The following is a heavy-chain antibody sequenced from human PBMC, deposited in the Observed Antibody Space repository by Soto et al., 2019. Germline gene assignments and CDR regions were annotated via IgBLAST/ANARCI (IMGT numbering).Heavy chain of an antibody. CDR2: ISAYNGNT. CDR3: AGPSAAVGLYYYYGMDV. CDR1: GYTFTSCG. D-gene: IGHD6-13*01. Sequence: ASVAVCCKASGYTFTSCGISWVRQAPGQGLEWMGWISAYNGNTNYAQKLQGRVTMTTDTSTSTAYMELRSLRSDDTAVYYCAGPSAAVGLYYYYGMDVWGQGTTVTVSS. J-gene: IGHJ6*02. V-gene: IGHV1-18*01.